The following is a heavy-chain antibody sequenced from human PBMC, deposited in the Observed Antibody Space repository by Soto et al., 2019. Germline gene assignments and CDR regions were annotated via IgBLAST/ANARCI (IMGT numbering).Heavy chain of an antibody. J-gene: IGHJ3*01. CDR3: ARERRREDRNTFDALDV. CDR1: GGFYSIKT. CDR2: IIPLVHII. V-gene: IGHV1-69*04. Sequence: QVQLVQSGAEVKKPGSSVKVSCKASGGFYSIKTISWVRQAPGQVLEWMGRIIPLVHIINNAQKFQRRVAISADKSTSTAYMELSSLKSDNTAIYVCARERRREDRNTFDALDVWGQGTMVTVSS. D-gene: IGHD3-16*02.